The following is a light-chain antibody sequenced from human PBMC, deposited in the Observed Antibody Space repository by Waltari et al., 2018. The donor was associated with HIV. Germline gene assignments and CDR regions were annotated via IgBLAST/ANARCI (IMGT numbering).Light chain of an antibody. CDR3: GTWDSSLSAVV. Sequence: QSVLTQPPSVSAAPGQKVTISCSGNSSNIRNNYVSWYQQPPGTAPKLLIYENNKRPSGIPDRFSGSKSGTSATLGITGLQTGDEADYYCGTWDSSLSAVVFGGGTKLTVL. J-gene: IGLJ2*01. CDR2: ENN. CDR1: SSNIRNNY. V-gene: IGLV1-51*02.